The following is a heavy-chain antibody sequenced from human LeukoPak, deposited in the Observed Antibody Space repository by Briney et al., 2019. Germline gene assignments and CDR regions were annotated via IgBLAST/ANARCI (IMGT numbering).Heavy chain of an antibody. CDR1: GYTFTSYG. CDR3: ARDRWEYCSGGSCSNYYYYYGMDV. CDR2: ISAYNGNT. Sequence: ASVKVSCKASGYTFTSYGISWVRQALGQGLEWMGWISAYNGNTNYAQKLQGRVTMTTDTSTSTAYMELRSLRSDDTAVYYCARDRWEYCSGGSCSNYYYYYGMDVWGQGTTVTVSS. J-gene: IGHJ6*02. D-gene: IGHD2-15*01. V-gene: IGHV1-18*01.